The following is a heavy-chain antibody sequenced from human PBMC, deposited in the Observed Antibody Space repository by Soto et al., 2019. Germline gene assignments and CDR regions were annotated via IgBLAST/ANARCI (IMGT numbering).Heavy chain of an antibody. CDR2: ISYDGSNK. D-gene: IGHD6-13*01. CDR1: GFTFSSYA. CDR3: AKGAEPHSSSWYTGGYYYYGMDV. J-gene: IGHJ6*02. Sequence: LRLSCAASGFTFSSYAMHWVRQAPGKGLEWVAVISYDGSNKYYADSVKGRFTISRDNSKNTLYLQMNSLRAEDTAVYYCAKGAEPHSSSWYTGGYYYYGMDVWGQGTTVTVSS. V-gene: IGHV3-30-3*01.